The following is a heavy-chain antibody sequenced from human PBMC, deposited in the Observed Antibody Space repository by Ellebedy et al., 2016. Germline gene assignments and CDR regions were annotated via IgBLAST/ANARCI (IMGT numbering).Heavy chain of an antibody. CDR2: ISSSGTT. CDR1: GFTFSDYY. D-gene: IGHD3-10*01. V-gene: IGHV3-11*01. J-gene: IGHJ6*02. CDR3: ARGFGNFPYYYYGMDV. Sequence: GGSLRLSCAASGFTFSDYYMTWIRQAPGKGLEWVSYISSSGTTYYADSVRGRFTLSRDNAKSSLFLQMNSLRAEDMAVYYCARGFGNFPYYYYGMDVWGQGTTVTVSS.